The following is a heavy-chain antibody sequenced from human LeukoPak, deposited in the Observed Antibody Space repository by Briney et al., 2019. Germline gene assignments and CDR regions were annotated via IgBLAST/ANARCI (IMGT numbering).Heavy chain of an antibody. CDR2: IYYSGST. D-gene: IGHD3-3*01. CDR1: GGSISSSSYY. CDR3: ATLRFLESEDAFDI. V-gene: IGHV4-39*01. Sequence: NASETLSLTCTVSGGSISSSSYYWGWIRQPPGKGLEWIGSIYYSGSTYYNPSLKSRVTISVDTSKNQFSLKLSSVTAADTAVYYCATLRFLESEDAFDIWGQRTMVTVSS. J-gene: IGHJ3*02.